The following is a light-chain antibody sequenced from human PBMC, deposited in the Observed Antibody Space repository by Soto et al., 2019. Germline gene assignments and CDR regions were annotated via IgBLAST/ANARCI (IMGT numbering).Light chain of an antibody. CDR1: QAISNY. J-gene: IGKJ2*01. CDR2: TAS. CDR3: QQFNNYPRT. V-gene: IGKV1-9*01. Sequence: DIQVTQSPSFLSASVGDRVTITCRASQAISNYLAWYQQIPGRAPKLLIYTASTLHSGVPSRFSGSGSGTEFTLPISSLQPEDFATYYCQQFNNYPRTFGQGTKLEIK.